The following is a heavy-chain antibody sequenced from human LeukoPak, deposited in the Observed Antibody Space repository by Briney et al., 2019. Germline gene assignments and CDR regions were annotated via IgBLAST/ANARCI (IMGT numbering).Heavy chain of an antibody. CDR2: IKQDGIEK. V-gene: IGHV3-7*03. D-gene: IGHD2-21*02. J-gene: IGHJ6*04. CDR1: GFTFSSYW. CDR3: ARALGVTPPYYFSYGMDV. Sequence: PGGSLSLSCAASGFTFSSYWMTWVRQAPGKGLEWVANIKQDGIEKYYVDSVKGRFTISRDNAENSMYLQMNSLRAEGTAVYFCARALGVTPPYYFSYGMDVWGKGATVTVSS.